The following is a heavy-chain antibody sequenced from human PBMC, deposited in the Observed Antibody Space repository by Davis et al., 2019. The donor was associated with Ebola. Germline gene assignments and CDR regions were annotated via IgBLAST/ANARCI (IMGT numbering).Heavy chain of an antibody. J-gene: IGHJ6*03. CDR1: GFTFTSYS. V-gene: IGHV3-23*01. Sequence: PGGSLRLSCAASGFTFTSYSMTWVRQAPGKGLEWVSGISASSSTYYADSVKGRFTFSRDNSKNTLYLQMNSLRAEDTAVYYCAKREHTVTSRYYYMDVWGKGTTVTVSS. CDR2: ISASSST. D-gene: IGHD4-17*01. CDR3: AKREHTVTSRYYYMDV.